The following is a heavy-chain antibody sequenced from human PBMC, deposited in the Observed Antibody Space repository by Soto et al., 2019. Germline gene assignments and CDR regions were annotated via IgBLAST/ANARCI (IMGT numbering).Heavy chain of an antibody. V-gene: IGHV1-24*01. CDR1: GYTLTELS. CDR3: ATWGSTSIFIVDGMDV. D-gene: IGHD2-2*01. Sequence: ASVKVSCKVSGYTLTELSMHWVRQAPGKGLEWMGGFDPEDGETIYAQKFQGRVAMTEDTSTDTAYMELSSLRSEDTAVYYCATWGSTSIFIVDGMDVWGQGTTVTVSS. J-gene: IGHJ6*02. CDR2: FDPEDGET.